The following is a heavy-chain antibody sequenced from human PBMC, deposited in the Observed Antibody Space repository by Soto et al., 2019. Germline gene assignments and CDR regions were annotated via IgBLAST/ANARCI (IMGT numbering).Heavy chain of an antibody. V-gene: IGHV1-18*01. CDR2: ISAHNGNT. D-gene: IGHD1-1*01. CDR1: GYDFTTYG. Sequence: QVHLVQSGAEVEKPGASVKVSCKGSGYDFTTYGITWVRQAPGQGLEWMAWISAHNGNTDYAQKLQGRVTVTRDTSTSTAYMELRSLRSDDTAMYYCARGRYGDYWGQGALVTVSS. J-gene: IGHJ4*02. CDR3: ARGRYGDY.